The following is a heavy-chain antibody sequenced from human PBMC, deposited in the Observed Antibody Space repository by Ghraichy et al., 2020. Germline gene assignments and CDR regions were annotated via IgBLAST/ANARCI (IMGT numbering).Heavy chain of an antibody. D-gene: IGHD4-17*01. CDR2: IRSKANSYAT. Sequence: GGSLRLSCAASGFTFSGSAMHWVRQASGKGLEWVGRIRSKANSYATAYAASVKGRFTISRDDSKNTAYLQMNSLKTEDTAVYYCTSSDYGDRYYYYYYGMDVWGQGTTVTVSS. J-gene: IGHJ6*02. V-gene: IGHV3-73*01. CDR3: TSSDYGDRYYYYYYGMDV. CDR1: GFTFSGSA.